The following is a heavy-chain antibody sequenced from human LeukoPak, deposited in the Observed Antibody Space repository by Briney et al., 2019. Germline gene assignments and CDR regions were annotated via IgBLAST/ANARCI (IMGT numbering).Heavy chain of an antibody. D-gene: IGHD6-19*01. CDR1: GFTFSSYW. CDR3: AKVGYSSAWDYFDY. V-gene: IGHV3-74*01. Sequence: PGGSLRLSCAASGFTFSSYWMHWVRQAPGKGLVWVSHINSDGSSTSYADSVKGRFTISRDNSKNTLYLQMNSLRAEDTAVYYCAKVGYSSAWDYFDYWGQGTLVTVSS. J-gene: IGHJ4*02. CDR2: INSDGSST.